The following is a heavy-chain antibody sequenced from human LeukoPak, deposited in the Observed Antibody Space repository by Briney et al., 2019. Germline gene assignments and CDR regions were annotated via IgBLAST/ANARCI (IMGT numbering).Heavy chain of an antibody. Sequence: ASVKLSFKASGYTFTSYDINWVRQATGQGLEWMGWMNPNSGNTGYAQNFQGRVTMTMNTSINTAYMELSSMRSEDTAVYYCARRGSSGWSNWFDPWGQGTLVTVSS. CDR2: MNPNSGNT. J-gene: IGHJ5*02. D-gene: IGHD6-19*01. V-gene: IGHV1-8*01. CDR3: ARRGSSGWSNWFDP. CDR1: GYTFTSYD.